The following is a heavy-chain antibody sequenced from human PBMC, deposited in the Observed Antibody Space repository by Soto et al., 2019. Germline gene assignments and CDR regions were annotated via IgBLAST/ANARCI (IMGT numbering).Heavy chain of an antibody. CDR3: ARDDAFDNENGFDM. CDR2: IVSDGSAI. Sequence: GGSLRLSCAVSGFPFSFYGFHWVRQSPGKGLEWLGVIVSDGSAIYHADSLEGRFFISRDNSKDILYLQMNSLRVEDTAVYYCARDDAFDNENGFDMWGQGTMVTVSS. J-gene: IGHJ3*02. V-gene: IGHV3-33*01. CDR1: GFPFSFYG. D-gene: IGHD3-3*02.